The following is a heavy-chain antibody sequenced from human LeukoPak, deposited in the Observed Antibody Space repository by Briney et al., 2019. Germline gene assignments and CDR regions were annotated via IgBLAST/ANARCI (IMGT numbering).Heavy chain of an antibody. D-gene: IGHD6-13*01. CDR1: GGSISSYY. CDR3: ATHSSSWYDFRFDP. CDR2: IYYSGST. J-gene: IGHJ5*02. V-gene: IGHV4-59*08. Sequence: SETLSLTCTVSGGSISSYYWSWIRQPPGKGLEWIGYIYYSGSTNYNSSLKSRVTISVDTSKNQFSLKLSSVTAADTAVYYCATHSSSWYDFRFDPWGQGTLVTVSS.